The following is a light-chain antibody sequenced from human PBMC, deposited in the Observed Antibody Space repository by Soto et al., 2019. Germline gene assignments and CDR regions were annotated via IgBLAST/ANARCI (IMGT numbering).Light chain of an antibody. CDR1: SSNIGNNY. CDR2: ENN. Sequence: QSVLTQPPSVSAAPGQRVTISCSGSSSNIGNNYVSWYQHLPGTAPKLLIYENNKRPSGIPDRFSGSESGTSATLGITGLQTGDEADYYCGTWENSLNGGVFGGGTKLTVL. CDR3: GTWENSLNGGV. J-gene: IGLJ3*02. V-gene: IGLV1-51*02.